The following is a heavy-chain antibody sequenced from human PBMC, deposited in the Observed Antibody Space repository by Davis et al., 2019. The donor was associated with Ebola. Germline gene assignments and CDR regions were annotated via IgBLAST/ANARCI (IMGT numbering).Heavy chain of an antibody. CDR3: ARVEYSSSLSGMDV. D-gene: IGHD6-6*01. J-gene: IGHJ6*02. CDR1: GFTFSSYA. CDR2: ISSSGSTI. Sequence: GESLKISCAASGFTFSSYAMSWVRQTPGKGLEWVSYISSSGSTIYYADSVKGRFTISRDNAKNSLYLQMNSLRAEDTAVYYCARVEYSSSLSGMDVWGQGTTVTVSS. V-gene: IGHV3-48*04.